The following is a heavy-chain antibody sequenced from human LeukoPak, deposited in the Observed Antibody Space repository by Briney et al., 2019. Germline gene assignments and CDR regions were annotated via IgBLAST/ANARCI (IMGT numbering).Heavy chain of an antibody. CDR3: ARCELVGSYGYYFDY. J-gene: IGHJ4*02. V-gene: IGHV4-59*08. CDR1: GGSISSYY. Sequence: SETLSLTCTVSGGSISSYYWSWIRQPPGKGLEWIGFFYYSGGIHYNPSLTSRVTISVDTSKNQFSLRLSSVTAADAAIYYCARCELVGSYGYYFDYWGRGTLVTVPS. CDR2: FYYSGGI. D-gene: IGHD5-18*01.